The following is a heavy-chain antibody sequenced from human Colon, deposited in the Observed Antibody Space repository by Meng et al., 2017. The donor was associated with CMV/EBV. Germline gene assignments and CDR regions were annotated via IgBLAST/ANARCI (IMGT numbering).Heavy chain of an antibody. CDR3: ARGGGTTGWFSGGFDY. J-gene: IGHJ4*02. CDR1: GGSLVSTHW. Sequence: GGSLVSTHWWSWVPQSPGKGLEWFGEVLHNGNTNYNPSLKRRVTMSVDKSKNQFSLNLTSVTAADTAVYYCARGGGTTGWFSGGFDYWGQGTLVTVSS. V-gene: IGHV4-4*02. CDR2: VLHNGNT. D-gene: IGHD6-19*01.